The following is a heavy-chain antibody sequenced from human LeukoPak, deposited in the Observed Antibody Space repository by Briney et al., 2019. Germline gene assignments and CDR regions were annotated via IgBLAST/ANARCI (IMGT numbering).Heavy chain of an antibody. J-gene: IGHJ4*02. CDR1: GGSISSYY. CDR3: ARVFDSSGGYDY. CDR2: IYYSGST. D-gene: IGHD3-22*01. V-gene: IGHV4-59*01. Sequence: PSETLSLTCTVSGGSISSYYWSWIRQPPGKGLEWIGYIYYSGSTNYSPSLKSRVTISVDTSKNQFSLKLSSVTAADTAVYYCARVFDSSGGYDYWGQGTLVTVSS.